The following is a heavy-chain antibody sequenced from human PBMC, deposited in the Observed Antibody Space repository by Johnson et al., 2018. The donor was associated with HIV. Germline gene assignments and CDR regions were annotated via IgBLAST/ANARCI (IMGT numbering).Heavy chain of an antibody. CDR3: AKHGGYSDGHNDAFDI. CDR1: GFTFSSYG. V-gene: IGHV3-30*02. CDR2: IRYDGSNK. D-gene: IGHD3-22*01. J-gene: IGHJ3*02. Sequence: QVQLVESGGGVVQPGRSLRLSCAASGFTFSSYGMHWVRQAPGKGLEWVAFIRYDGSNKYYADSVTGRFTISRDNSTNTLYLQMNSLRAEDTAVYYCAKHGGYSDGHNDAFDIWGQGTMVTVSS.